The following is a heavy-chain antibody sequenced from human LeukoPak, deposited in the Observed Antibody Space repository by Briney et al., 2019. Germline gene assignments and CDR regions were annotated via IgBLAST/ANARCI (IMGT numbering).Heavy chain of an antibody. CDR3: AKGEGILSLPGMDV. V-gene: IGHV3-9*01. D-gene: IGHD2/OR15-2a*01. J-gene: IGHJ6*02. CDR2: ISWNSGSI. CDR1: GFTFDDYA. Sequence: PGGSLRLSCAASGFTFDDYAMHWVRQAPGKGLEWVSGISWNSGSIGYADSVKGRFTISRDNVKNSLYLQMNSLRAEDTALYYCAKGEGILSLPGMDVWGQGTTVTVSS.